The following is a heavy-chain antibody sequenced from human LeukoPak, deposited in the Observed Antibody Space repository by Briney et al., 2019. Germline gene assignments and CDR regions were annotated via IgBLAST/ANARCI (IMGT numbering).Heavy chain of an antibody. J-gene: IGHJ4*02. CDR1: GFTFDDYA. V-gene: IGHV3-9*01. Sequence: PGRSLRLSCAASGFTFDDYAMHWVRQAPGKGLEWVSGISWNSGSIGYADSVKGRFTISRDNAKNSLYLQMNSLRAEDTALYYCAKDSYDFWSGHYDYWGQGTLVTVSS. D-gene: IGHD3/OR15-3a*01. CDR2: ISWNSGSI. CDR3: AKDSYDFWSGHYDY.